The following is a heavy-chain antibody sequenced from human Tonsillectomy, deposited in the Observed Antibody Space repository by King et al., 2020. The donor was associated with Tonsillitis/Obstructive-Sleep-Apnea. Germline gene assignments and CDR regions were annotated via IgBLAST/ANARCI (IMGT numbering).Heavy chain of an antibody. V-gene: IGHV1-69*01. D-gene: IGHD3-3*01. Sequence: QLVQSGAEVKKPGSSVKVSCKASGGTFSSYAISWVRQAPGQGLEWMGGIIPIFGTANYAQKFQGRVTITADESTSTPYMELSRLRSEDTDVYYCASDVDTGIWSGYYFDYWGQGTLVTVSS. CDR3: ASDVDTGIWSGYYFDY. CDR2: IIPIFGTA. CDR1: GGTFSSYA. J-gene: IGHJ4*02.